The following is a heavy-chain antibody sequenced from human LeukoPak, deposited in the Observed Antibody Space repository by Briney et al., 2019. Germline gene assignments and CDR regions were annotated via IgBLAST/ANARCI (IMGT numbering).Heavy chain of an antibody. Sequence: PSETLSLTCTVSGGSISSYYWSWIRQPPGKGLEWIGYIYYSGSTNYNPSLKSRVTISVDTSKNQFSLKLSSVTAADTAVYYCARHRCSGGSCYLKYYYGMDVWGPGITVTVSS. D-gene: IGHD2-15*01. CDR3: ARHRCSGGSCYLKYYYGMDV. CDR2: IYYSGST. J-gene: IGHJ6*02. CDR1: GGSISSYY. V-gene: IGHV4-59*08.